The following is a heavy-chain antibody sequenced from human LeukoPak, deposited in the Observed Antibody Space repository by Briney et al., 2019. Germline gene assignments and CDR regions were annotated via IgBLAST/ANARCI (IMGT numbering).Heavy chain of an antibody. CDR1: GFTFSSYG. D-gene: IGHD1-26*01. CDR3: AKGGAVGATSFDY. Sequence: GGSLRLSCAASGFTFSSYGMHWVRQAPGKGLEWVAVISYDGSNKYYADSVKGRFTISRDNSKNTLYLQMNSLRAEDTAVYYCAKGGAVGATSFDYWGQGTLVTVPS. CDR2: ISYDGSNK. J-gene: IGHJ4*02. V-gene: IGHV3-30*18.